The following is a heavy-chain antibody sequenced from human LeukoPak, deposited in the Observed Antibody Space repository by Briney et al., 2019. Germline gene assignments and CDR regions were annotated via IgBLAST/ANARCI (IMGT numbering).Heavy chain of an antibody. CDR2: IYYSGST. J-gene: IGHJ4*02. V-gene: IGHV4-59*01. D-gene: IGHD6-13*01. Sequence: SETLSLTCTVSGGSISSYYWSWIRQPPGKGLEWIGSIYYSGSTNYNPSLKSRVIISVDTSKNHFSLMLSSVTAADTAVYYCARGNIAVAGTLEYWGQGTLVTVSS. CDR3: ARGNIAVAGTLEY. CDR1: GGSISSYY.